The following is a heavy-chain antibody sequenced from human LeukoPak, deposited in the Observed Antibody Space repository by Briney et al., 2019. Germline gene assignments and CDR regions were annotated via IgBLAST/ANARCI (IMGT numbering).Heavy chain of an antibody. Sequence: PSETLSLTCTVSGGSISSSSYYWGWIRQPPGKGLEWIGSIYYSGSTSYNPSLKSRVTISVDTSKNQFSLKLSSVTAADTAVYYCAPGLIPYSSGWGYWGQGTLVTVSS. CDR1: GGSISSSSYY. CDR2: IYYSGST. V-gene: IGHV4-39*01. J-gene: IGHJ4*02. CDR3: APGLIPYSSGWGY. D-gene: IGHD6-19*01.